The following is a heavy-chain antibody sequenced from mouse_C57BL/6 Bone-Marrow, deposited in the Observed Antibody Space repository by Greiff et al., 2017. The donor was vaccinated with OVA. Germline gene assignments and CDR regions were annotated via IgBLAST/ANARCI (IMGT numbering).Heavy chain of an antibody. CDR3: ARPYGNYVAFFDY. CDR2: ISSGGSYT. D-gene: IGHD2-1*01. J-gene: IGHJ2*01. V-gene: IGHV5-6*01. Sequence: EVKLVESGGDLVKPGGSLKLSCAASGFTFSSYGMSWVRQTPDKRLEWVATISSGGSYTYYPDSVKGRFTISRDNAKNTLYLQMSSLKPEDTAMYYCARPYGNYVAFFDYWGQGTTLTVSS. CDR1: GFTFSSYG.